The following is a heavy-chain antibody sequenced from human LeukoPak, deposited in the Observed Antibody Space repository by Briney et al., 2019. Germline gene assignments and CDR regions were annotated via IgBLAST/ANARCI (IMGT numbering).Heavy chain of an antibody. Sequence: GGSLRLSCAASGFTFSSYSMNWVRQAPGKGLEWVSSISSSSSYIYYADSVKGRFTISRDNSKNTLYLQMNSLRAEDTAVYYCAKVPVAGTGVYFDYRGQGTLVTVSS. D-gene: IGHD6-19*01. CDR2: ISSSSSYI. CDR3: AKVPVAGTGVYFDY. V-gene: IGHV3-21*04. J-gene: IGHJ4*02. CDR1: GFTFSSYS.